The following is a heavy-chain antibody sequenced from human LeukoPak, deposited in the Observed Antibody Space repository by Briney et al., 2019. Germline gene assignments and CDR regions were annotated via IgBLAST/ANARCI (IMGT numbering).Heavy chain of an antibody. CDR1: GGTFSSYA. CDR2: IIPIFGTA. Sequence: GASVKVSCKASGGTFSSYAISWVRQAPGQGLEWMGGIIPIFGTANYAQKFQGRVTITADESTSTAYMELSSLRSEDTTVYYCARDLGIVGATYFDYWGQGTLVTVSS. V-gene: IGHV1-69*13. D-gene: IGHD1-26*01. CDR3: ARDLGIVGATYFDY. J-gene: IGHJ4*02.